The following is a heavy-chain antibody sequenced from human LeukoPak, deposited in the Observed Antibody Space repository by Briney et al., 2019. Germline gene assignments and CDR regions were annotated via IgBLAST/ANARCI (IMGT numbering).Heavy chain of an antibody. Sequence: ASVKVSCKASGGTFSSYAISWVPQAPGQGLEPVGGIIPIFGTANYAQKFQGRVTITADKSTSTAYMELSSLRSEDTAVYYCATNDGSSSGWNDYWGQGTLVTVSS. CDR3: ATNDGSSSGWNDY. J-gene: IGHJ4*02. CDR2: IIPIFGTA. CDR1: GGTFSSYA. V-gene: IGHV1-69*06. D-gene: IGHD6-19*01.